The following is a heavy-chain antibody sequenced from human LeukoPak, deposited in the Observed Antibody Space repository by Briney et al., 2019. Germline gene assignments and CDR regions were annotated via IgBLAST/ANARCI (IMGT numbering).Heavy chain of an antibody. CDR2: INPNSGGT. CDR1: GYTFTGYY. CDR3: ARNTYCSSTICYRGYGMDV. V-gene: IGHV1-2*02. D-gene: IGHD2-2*01. Sequence: ASVKVSCKASGYTFTGYYMHWVRQAPGQGLEWMGWINPNSGGTNYAQKFQSRVTMTRDTSISTAYMELSRLRSDDTAVYYCARNTYCSSTICYRGYGMDVWGKGTTVTVSS. J-gene: IGHJ6*04.